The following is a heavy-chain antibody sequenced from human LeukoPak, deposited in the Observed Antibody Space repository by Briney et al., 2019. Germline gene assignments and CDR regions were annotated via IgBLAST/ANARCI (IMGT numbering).Heavy chain of an antibody. CDR3: ARERGYSYGRKNFDY. D-gene: IGHD5-18*01. V-gene: IGHV3-48*01. CDR2: ISSSSSTI. J-gene: IGHJ4*02. CDR1: GFTFSSYR. Sequence: GGSLRLSCAASGFTFSSYRMNWVRQAPGKGLEWVSYISSSSSTIYYADSVKGRFTISRDNAKNSLYLQMNSLRAEDTAVYYCARERGYSYGRKNFDYWGQGTLVTVSS.